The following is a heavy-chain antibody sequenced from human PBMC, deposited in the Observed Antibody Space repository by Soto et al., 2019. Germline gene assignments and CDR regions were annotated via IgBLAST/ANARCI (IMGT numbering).Heavy chain of an antibody. CDR3: AIAPGTVD. D-gene: IGHD6-13*01. CDR2: INPDGSTT. V-gene: IGHV3-74*01. J-gene: IGHJ4*02. CDR1: GFTFSSYW. Sequence: EVQLVESGGGLVQPGGSLRLSCAASGFTFSSYWMGWVRQAPGKGLVWVSRINPDGSTTFYADSVKGRFTISRDNAKNTLYLKMSSLRAEDTAVYYCAIAPGTVDWGQGTLVTVTS.